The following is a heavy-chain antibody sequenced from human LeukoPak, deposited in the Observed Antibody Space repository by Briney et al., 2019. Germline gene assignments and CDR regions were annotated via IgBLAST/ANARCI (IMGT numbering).Heavy chain of an antibody. CDR1: GFTFSSYA. Sequence: PGGSLRLSCAASGFTFSSYAMHWVRQAPGKGLEWLAVISYDGINKYYADSVKVRFTISRDNSKKTMYLQMTSLRAEDTAVYYCARSNSVRRPYYYYYYYMDVWGKGTTVTVSS. CDR2: ISYDGINK. D-gene: IGHD5/OR15-5a*01. CDR3: ARSNSVRRPYYYYYYYMDV. V-gene: IGHV3-30*04. J-gene: IGHJ6*03.